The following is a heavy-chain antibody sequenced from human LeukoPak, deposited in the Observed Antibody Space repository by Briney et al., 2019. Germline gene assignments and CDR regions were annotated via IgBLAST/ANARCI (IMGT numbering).Heavy chain of an antibody. CDR1: GYTFTNYG. V-gene: IGHV1-18*04. Sequence: SSVKVSCKAAGYTFTNYGVTWVRQAPGQGLEWVGWISAHNGNTNYVQKLQDRVTMTTDTSTTTAYLELRNLRSDDTAVYYCARDSASTSFPPAYDYWGQGTVVAVSS. CDR3: ARDSASTSFPPAYDY. CDR2: ISAHNGNT. J-gene: IGHJ4*02. D-gene: IGHD3-16*01.